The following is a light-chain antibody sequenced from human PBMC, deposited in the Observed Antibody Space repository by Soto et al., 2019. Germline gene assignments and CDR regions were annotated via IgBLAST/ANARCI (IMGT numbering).Light chain of an antibody. Sequence: DIQMTQSPSSLSASVGDRVTITCRASQSISSYLNWYQQKPGKAPKLLIYAASSLQSGVPSRFRGGGSGTDSPLTIRSLQPEYSPTSYCQKINISRPSGQG. CDR1: QSISSY. CDR2: AAS. CDR3: QKINISRP. J-gene: IGKJ1*01. V-gene: IGKV1-39*01.